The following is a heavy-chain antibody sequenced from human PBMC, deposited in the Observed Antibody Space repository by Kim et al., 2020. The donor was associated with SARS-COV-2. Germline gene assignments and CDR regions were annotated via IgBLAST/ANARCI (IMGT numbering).Heavy chain of an antibody. D-gene: IGHD4-17*01. CDR1: GGSISNYY. CDR3: ARAGVTTSDWVLFAH. Sequence: SETLSLTCIVSGGSISNYYWNWIRQPPGKGLEWIGYIFYTGTTSYNPSLESRVSMSVDTSKSQVSLKLTSVTAADTALYYCARAGVTTSDWVLFAHWGQGALVSVSS. J-gene: IGHJ1*01. CDR2: IFYTGTT. V-gene: IGHV4-59*01.